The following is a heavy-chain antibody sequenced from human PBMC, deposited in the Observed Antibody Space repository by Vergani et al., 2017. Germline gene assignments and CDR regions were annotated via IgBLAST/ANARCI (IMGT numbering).Heavy chain of an antibody. Sequence: QLQLQESGPGLVKPSETLSLTCTVSGGSISSSSYYWGWIRQPPGKGLAWIGSIYYSGSTYYNPSLKSRVTISVDTSKNQFSLKLSSVTAADTAVYYCARRGRNSSGWYGGGFFDYWGQGTLVTVSS. CDR2: IYYSGST. J-gene: IGHJ4*02. CDR1: GGSISSSSYY. V-gene: IGHV4-39*01. CDR3: ARRGRNSSGWYGGGFFDY. D-gene: IGHD6-19*01.